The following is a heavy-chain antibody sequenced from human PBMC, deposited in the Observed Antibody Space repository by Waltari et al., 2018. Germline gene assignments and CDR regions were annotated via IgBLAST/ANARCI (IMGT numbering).Heavy chain of an antibody. CDR2: IYSGGST. D-gene: IGHD6-19*01. Sequence: EVQLLESGGGLVQPGGSLRLSCAASGFTFSSYAMSWVRQAPGKGLEWVSVIYSGGSTYYADSVKGRFTISRDNSKNTLYLQMNSLRAEDTAVYYCAKAIYSSGCDFDYWGQGTLVIVSS. V-gene: IGHV3-23*03. CDR3: AKAIYSSGCDFDY. J-gene: IGHJ4*02. CDR1: GFTFSSYA.